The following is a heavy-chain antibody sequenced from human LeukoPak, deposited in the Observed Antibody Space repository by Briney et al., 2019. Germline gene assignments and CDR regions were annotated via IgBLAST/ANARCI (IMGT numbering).Heavy chain of an antibody. CDR2: ISYDGSNK. CDR1: GFTFSSYA. D-gene: IGHD6-13*01. V-gene: IGHV3-30*04. Sequence: GGSLRLSCAASGFTFSSYAMHWVRQAPGKGLEWEAVISYDGSNKYYADSVKGRFTISRDNSKNTLYLQMNSLRAEDTAVYYWASPFSSSWYFRKSLHYGWDVWGKGTTVTVSS. CDR3: ASPFSSSWYFRKSLHYGWDV. J-gene: IGHJ6*04.